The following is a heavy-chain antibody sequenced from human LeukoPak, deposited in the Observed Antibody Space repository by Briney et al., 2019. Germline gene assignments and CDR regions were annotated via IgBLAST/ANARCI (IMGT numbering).Heavy chain of an antibody. CDR2: IYYSGST. D-gene: IGHD3-16*01. CDR3: ARDGGGSPAFGI. V-gene: IGHV4-59*01. Sequence: PSETLSLTCTVSGGSISSYYWSWIRQPPGKGLEWIGYIYYSGSTNYNPSLKSRVTISVDTSKNQFSLKLSSVTAADTAVYYCARDGGGSPAFGIWGQGTMVTVSS. J-gene: IGHJ3*02. CDR1: GGSISSYY.